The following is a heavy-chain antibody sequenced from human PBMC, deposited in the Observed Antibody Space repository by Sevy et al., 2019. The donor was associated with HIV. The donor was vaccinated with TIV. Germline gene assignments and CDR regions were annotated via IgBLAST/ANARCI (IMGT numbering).Heavy chain of an antibody. D-gene: IGHD2-2*01. J-gene: IGHJ4*01. CDR2: ISYEGTET. CDR1: GFAFSTHA. V-gene: IGHV3-30-3*01. Sequence: GGSLRLSCAASGFAFSTHAMQWVRQAPGKGLEWVAVISYEGTETFYAASVEGRFTISRDNSKNMLSLQINSLRPEDTAVYYCARDGGNSVKWYPLYWGHGTLLTVSS. CDR3: ARDGGNSVKWYPLY.